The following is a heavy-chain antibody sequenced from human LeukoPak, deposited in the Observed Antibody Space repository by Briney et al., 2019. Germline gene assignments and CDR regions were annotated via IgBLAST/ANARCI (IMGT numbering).Heavy chain of an antibody. J-gene: IGHJ4*02. V-gene: IGHV3-30*18. CDR2: ISYDGSNK. D-gene: IGHD3-22*01. CDR3: AKAYYYDSSGPFDY. Sequence: PGGSLRLSCAASGFTFSSYGMHWVRQAPGKGLEWVAVISYDGSNKYYADSVKGRFTISRDNSKNTLYLQMNSLRAEDTAVYYCAKAYYYDSSGPFDYWGQGTLVTVPS. CDR1: GFTFSSYG.